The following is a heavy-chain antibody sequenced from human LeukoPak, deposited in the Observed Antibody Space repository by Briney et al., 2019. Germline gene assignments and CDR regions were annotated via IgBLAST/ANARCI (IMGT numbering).Heavy chain of an antibody. V-gene: IGHV3-23*01. CDR1: GFTFSSYA. CDR2: ISGSGGST. J-gene: IGHJ4*02. Sequence: GGSLRLSCAASGFTFSSYAMSWVRQAPGKGLEWVSAISGSGGSTYYADSVKGRFTISRDNSKNTLYLQMSSLRAEDTAVYYCAKVEWELLAFDYWGQGTLVTVSS. CDR3: AKVEWELLAFDY. D-gene: IGHD1-26*01.